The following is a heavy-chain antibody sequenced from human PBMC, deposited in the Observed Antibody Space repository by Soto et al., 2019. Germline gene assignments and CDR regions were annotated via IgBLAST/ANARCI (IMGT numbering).Heavy chain of an antibody. CDR3: AKGKTSGWYYFDY. Sequence: RGSLRLSCAASGFTFSNFAMSWVRQAPGRGLEWVSGISASGRDIHYADSVKDRFTVSRDNSKNTLYLQMNSLRAEDTAIYYCAKGKTSGWYYFDYWGQGALVTVSS. D-gene: IGHD6-19*01. V-gene: IGHV3-23*01. CDR1: GFTFSNFA. CDR2: ISASGRDI. J-gene: IGHJ4*02.